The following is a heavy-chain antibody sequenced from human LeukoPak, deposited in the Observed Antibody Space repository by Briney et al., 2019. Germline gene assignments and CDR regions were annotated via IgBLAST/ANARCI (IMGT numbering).Heavy chain of an antibody. V-gene: IGHV3-30*02. CDR1: GFTFITYG. CDR2: IRYDGNNK. D-gene: IGHD4/OR15-4a*01. Sequence: GGSLRLSCAASGFTFITYGMHWVRQAPGKGLEWMAFIRYDGNNKYYAESVKGRFTISRDNSKNTLYLQMDSLRPEDTAVYFCAKDQHPRFSGGANCYSDYWGQGTLVTVSS. CDR3: AKDQHPRFSGGANCYSDY. J-gene: IGHJ4*02.